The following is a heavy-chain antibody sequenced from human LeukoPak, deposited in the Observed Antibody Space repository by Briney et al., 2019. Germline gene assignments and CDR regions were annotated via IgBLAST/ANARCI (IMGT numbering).Heavy chain of an antibody. D-gene: IGHD3-22*01. Sequence: GASVKVSCKASGYTFTGYYMHRVRQAPGQGPEWMGWINANSGDTKYAQKFQGRVTMTRDTSISTAYMELSRLRSDDTAMYYCAREISGYSDYWGQGTLVTVSS. J-gene: IGHJ4*02. CDR3: AREISGYSDY. CDR2: INANSGDT. CDR1: GYTFTGYY. V-gene: IGHV1-2*02.